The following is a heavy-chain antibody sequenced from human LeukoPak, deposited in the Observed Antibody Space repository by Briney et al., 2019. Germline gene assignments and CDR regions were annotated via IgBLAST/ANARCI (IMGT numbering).Heavy chain of an antibody. D-gene: IGHD2-15*01. Sequence: SETLSLTCTVSGGSISSYYWSWIRQPPGKGLEWIGYIYYSGSTNYNPSLKSRVTISVDTSKNQFSLKLSSVTAADTAVYYCARVYLGYCSGGSCYSRGINWFDPWGQGTLVTVSS. CDR3: ARVYLGYCSGGSCYSRGINWFDP. CDR1: GGSISSYY. J-gene: IGHJ5*02. V-gene: IGHV4-59*01. CDR2: IYYSGST.